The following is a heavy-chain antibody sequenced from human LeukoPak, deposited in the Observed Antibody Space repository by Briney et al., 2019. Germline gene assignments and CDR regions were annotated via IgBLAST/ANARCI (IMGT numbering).Heavy chain of an antibody. CDR2: IYTSGST. Sequence: SQTLSLTRTVSGGSISSGSYYWSWIRQPAGKGLEWIGRIYTSGSTNYNPSLKSRVTISVDTSKNQFSLKLSSVTAADTAVYYCARVPPYYYGSGSYNPAYYYYYMDVWGKGTTVTVSS. V-gene: IGHV4-61*02. CDR1: GGSISSGSYY. J-gene: IGHJ6*03. CDR3: ARVPPYYYGSGSYNPAYYYYYMDV. D-gene: IGHD3-10*01.